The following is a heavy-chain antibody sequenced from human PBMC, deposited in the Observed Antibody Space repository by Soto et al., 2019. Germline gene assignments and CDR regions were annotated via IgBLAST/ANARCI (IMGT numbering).Heavy chain of an antibody. D-gene: IGHD2-2*01. J-gene: IGHJ6*02. CDR1: GGTFSSYA. V-gene: IGHV1-69*01. CDR3: ARGTGYCSSTSCYLDYGMDV. Sequence: QVQLVQSGAEVKKPGSSVKVSCKASGGTFSSYAISWVRQAPGQGLEWMGGIIPIFGTANYAQKFQGRVTITAEESTSTAYMELSSLRSEDTAVYYCARGTGYCSSTSCYLDYGMDVWGQGTTVTVSS. CDR2: IIPIFGTA.